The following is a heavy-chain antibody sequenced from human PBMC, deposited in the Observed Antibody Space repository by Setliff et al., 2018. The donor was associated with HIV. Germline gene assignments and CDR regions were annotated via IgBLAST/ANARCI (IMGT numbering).Heavy chain of an antibody. V-gene: IGHV4-4*09. Sequence: SETLSLTCTVSGGSINSYYWSWIRQPPGKGLEWIGYIYATGSTNYNPYLKGRVTVSVDTAKNQFSLRLSSVTAADTAVYYCARHPPHDSTWPYYYYGMDVWGQGTKVTVSS. D-gene: IGHD6-13*01. CDR1: GGSINSYY. CDR2: IYATGST. CDR3: ARHPPHDSTWPYYYYGMDV. J-gene: IGHJ6*02.